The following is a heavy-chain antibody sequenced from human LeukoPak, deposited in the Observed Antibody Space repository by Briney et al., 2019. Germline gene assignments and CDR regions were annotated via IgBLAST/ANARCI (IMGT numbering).Heavy chain of an antibody. Sequence: SETLSLTCTVSGGSISSYYWSWIRQPAGKGLEWIGRIYTSGSTNCNPSLKSRVTISVDTSKNQFSLRLSSVTAADTAVYYCARVTGYVMEDYFDYWGQGTLVTVSS. J-gene: IGHJ4*02. CDR3: ARVTGYVMEDYFDY. CDR1: GGSISSYY. V-gene: IGHV4-4*07. D-gene: IGHD6-13*01. CDR2: IYTSGST.